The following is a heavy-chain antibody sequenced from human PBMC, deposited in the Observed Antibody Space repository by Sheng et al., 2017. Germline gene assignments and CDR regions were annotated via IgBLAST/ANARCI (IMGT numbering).Heavy chain of an antibody. D-gene: IGHD2-15*01. J-gene: IGHJ6*02. V-gene: IGHV1-69*13. CDR3: AGPYHVVVVAATPDYGMDV. CDR1: GGTFSSYA. Sequence: QVQLVQSGAEVKKPGSSVKVSCKASGGTFSSYAISWVRQAPGQGLEWMGGIIPIFGTANYAQKFQGRVTITADESTSTAYMELSSLRSEDTAVYYCAGPYHVVVVAATPDYGMDVWGQGTTVTVSS. CDR2: IIPIFGTA.